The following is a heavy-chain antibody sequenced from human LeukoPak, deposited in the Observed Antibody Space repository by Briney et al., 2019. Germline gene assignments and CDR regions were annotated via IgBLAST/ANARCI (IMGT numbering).Heavy chain of an antibody. J-gene: IGHJ6*03. CDR3: ARMRWDLLRGGKSYMDV. D-gene: IGHD1-26*01. Sequence: SETLSLTCTVSGGSISSYYWSWIRQPAGKGLEWIGRIYTSGSTNYNPSLKSRVTMSVDTSKNQFSLKLSSVTAADTAVYYCARMRWDLLRGGKSYMDVWGKGTAVTVSS. CDR2: IYTSGST. CDR1: GGSISSYY. V-gene: IGHV4-4*07.